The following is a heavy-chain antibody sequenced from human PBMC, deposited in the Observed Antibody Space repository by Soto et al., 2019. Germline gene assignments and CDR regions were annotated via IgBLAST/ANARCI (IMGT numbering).Heavy chain of an antibody. J-gene: IGHJ3*02. Sequence: SETLSLTCTVSGGSISSGGYYWSWIRQPPGKGLEWIGYIYYSGSTNYNPSLKSRVTISVDTSKNQFSLKLSSVTAADTAVYYCAKNYGNAFDIWGQGTMVTVSS. CDR1: GGSISSGGYY. V-gene: IGHV4-61*08. CDR2: IYYSGST. D-gene: IGHD3-10*01. CDR3: AKNYGNAFDI.